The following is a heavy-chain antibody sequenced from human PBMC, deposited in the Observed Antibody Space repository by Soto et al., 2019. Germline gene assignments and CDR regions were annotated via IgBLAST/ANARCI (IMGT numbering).Heavy chain of an antibody. CDR3: AKDGWYGRGDC. CDR1: GFTFNNYA. V-gene: IGHV3-23*01. D-gene: IGHD6-19*01. Sequence: EEQLLESGGGLVQPGGSLRLSCAASGFTFNNYAMSWVRQAPGKGLEWVSTITGSGGTTSYAGSVKGRFTISRDNSKNTLYLQMSSLRAEDTALYYCAKDGWYGRGDCWGQGTLVTVSS. CDR2: ITGSGGTT. J-gene: IGHJ4*02.